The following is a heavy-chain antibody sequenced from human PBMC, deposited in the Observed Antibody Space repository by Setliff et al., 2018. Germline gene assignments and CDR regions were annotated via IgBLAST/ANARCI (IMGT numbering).Heavy chain of an antibody. CDR2: INSGGTKI. CDR3: ARSINGYQQRYDF. CDR1: GFFFRSYV. D-gene: IGHD3-16*01. Sequence: GGSLRLSCAASGFFFRSYVMNWVRQTPGKGLEWVSYINSGGTKIYYADSVEGRFTISRDNGKNSLFLQMNSVRAEDTAVYYCARSINGYQQRYDFWGQGALVTVSS. V-gene: IGHV3-48*03. J-gene: IGHJ4*02.